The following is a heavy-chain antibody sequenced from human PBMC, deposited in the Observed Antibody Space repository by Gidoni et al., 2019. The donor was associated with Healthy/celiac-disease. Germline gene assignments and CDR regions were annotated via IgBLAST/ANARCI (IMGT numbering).Heavy chain of an antibody. J-gene: IGHJ4*02. D-gene: IGHD6-13*01. Sequence: QVQLQESGPGLVKPSQTLSLTCTGSGGSISSGSYYWSWIRQPAGKGLEWIGRIYPSGSTNYNPSLKSRVTISVDTSKNQFSLKLSSVTAADTAVYYCARAGPGYSSSWYDYWGQGTLVTVSS. CDR2: IYPSGST. CDR3: ARAGPGYSSSWYDY. CDR1: GGSISSGSYY. V-gene: IGHV4-61*02.